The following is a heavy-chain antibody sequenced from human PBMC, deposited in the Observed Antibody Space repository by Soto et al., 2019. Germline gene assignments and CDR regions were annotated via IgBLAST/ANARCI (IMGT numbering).Heavy chain of an antibody. J-gene: IGHJ4*02. Sequence: EVQLVESGGGLVKPGGSLRLSCAASGFTFSSYSMNWVRQAPGKGLEWVSSISSSSSYIYYADSVKGRFTISRANAKNSLYLQMKSLRAGDTAVYYCAKEAGELSARSFDYWGQGTLVTVSS. D-gene: IGHD3-16*02. CDR3: AKEAGELSARSFDY. CDR2: ISSSSSYI. CDR1: GFTFSSYS. V-gene: IGHV3-21*01.